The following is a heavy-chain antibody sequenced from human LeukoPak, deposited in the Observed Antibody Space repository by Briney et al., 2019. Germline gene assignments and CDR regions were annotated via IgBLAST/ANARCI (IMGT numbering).Heavy chain of an antibody. V-gene: IGHV4-34*01. Sequence: SETLSLTCAVYGGSFSGYYWSWVRQPPGKGLEWLGEINHSGSTNYNPSLKSRVTISVDTSKNQFSLKLSSVTAADTAVYYCARWSKYYDILTGYRAEYFQHWGQGTLVTVSS. J-gene: IGHJ1*01. CDR3: ARWSKYYDILTGYRAEYFQH. CDR1: GGSFSGYY. CDR2: INHSGST. D-gene: IGHD3-9*01.